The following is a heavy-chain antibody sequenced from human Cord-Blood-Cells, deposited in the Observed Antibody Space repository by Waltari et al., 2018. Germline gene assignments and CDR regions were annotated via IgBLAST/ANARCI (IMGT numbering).Heavy chain of an antibody. D-gene: IGHD3-3*01. CDR1: GGSISSSSYY. CDR3: ARSPSRFLEWLLGYFDY. V-gene: IGHV4-39*01. CDR2: IYYSGST. Sequence: QLQLQESGPGLVKPSETLSLTCTVSGGSISSSSYYWGWIRQPHGKGLEWIGSIYYSGSTYYNPSLKSRVTISVDTSKNQFSLKLSSVTATDTAVYYCARSPSRFLEWLLGYFDYWGQGTLVTVSS. J-gene: IGHJ4*02.